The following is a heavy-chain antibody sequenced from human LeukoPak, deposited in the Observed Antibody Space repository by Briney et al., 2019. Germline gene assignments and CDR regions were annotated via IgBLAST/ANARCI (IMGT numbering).Heavy chain of an antibody. V-gene: IGHV1-58*02. CDR3: AAIASPGEGAGSFDY. CDR2: IVVGSGNT. J-gene: IGHJ4*02. D-gene: IGHD3-10*01. Sequence: SVKVSCKASGFTFISSAMQWVRQARGQRLEWIGWIVVGSGNTNYAQKFQERVTINRDMSTRTAYMELSSLRFEDTAAYYCAAIASPGEGAGSFDYWGQGTLVTVSS. CDR1: GFTFISSA.